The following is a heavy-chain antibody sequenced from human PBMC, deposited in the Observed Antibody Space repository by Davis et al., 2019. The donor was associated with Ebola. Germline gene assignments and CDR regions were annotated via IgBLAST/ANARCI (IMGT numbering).Heavy chain of an antibody. CDR2: IKQDGSEK. D-gene: IGHD3-3*01. V-gene: IGHV3-7*01. CDR1: GFTFSSYW. CDR3: ASLYDFWSGRYDY. J-gene: IGHJ4*02. Sequence: GSLRLSCAASGFTFSSYWMSWVRQAPGKGLEWVANIKQDGSEKYYVDSVKGRFTISRDNAKNSLYLQMNSLRAEDTAVYYCASLYDFWSGRYDYWGQGTLVTVSS.